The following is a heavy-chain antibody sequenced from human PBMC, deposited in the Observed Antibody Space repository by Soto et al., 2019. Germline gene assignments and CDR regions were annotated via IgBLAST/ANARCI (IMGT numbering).Heavy chain of an antibody. CDR1: GGSISSYY. CDR3: ARVATRGGMDV. J-gene: IGHJ6*02. D-gene: IGHD5-12*01. Sequence: SETLSLTCTVSGGSISSYYRSWIRQPPGKGLEWIGYIYYSGSTNYNPSLKSRVTISVDTSKNQFSLKLSSVTAADTAVYYCARVATRGGMDVWGQGTTVTVSS. CDR2: IYYSGST. V-gene: IGHV4-59*01.